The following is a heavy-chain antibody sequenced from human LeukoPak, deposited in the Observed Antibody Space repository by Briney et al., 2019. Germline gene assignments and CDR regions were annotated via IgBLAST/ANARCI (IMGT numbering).Heavy chain of an antibody. CDR2: IYYSGST. Sequence: KASESLSHTCTVSGGSISSSSYYWGWIRQPPGKGLDWIGSIYYSGSTYYNPSLKSRVTISVDTSKNQFSLKLSSVTAADTAVYYCANHDYDFWSGYYFDYWGQGTLVTVSS. CDR1: GGSISSSSYY. J-gene: IGHJ4*02. D-gene: IGHD3-3*01. CDR3: ANHDYDFWSGYYFDY. V-gene: IGHV4-39*01.